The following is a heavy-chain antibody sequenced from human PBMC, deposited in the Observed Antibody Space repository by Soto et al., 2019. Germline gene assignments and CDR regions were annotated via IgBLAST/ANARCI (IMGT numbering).Heavy chain of an antibody. Sequence: SETLSLTCTVSGGSISSGGYYWSWIRQHPGKGLEWIGYIYYSGSTYYNPSLKSRVTISVDTSKNQFSLKLSSVTAADTAVYYCARVPVSRGWDSHWGQXTLVTVSS. CDR1: GGSISSGGYY. CDR2: IYYSGST. V-gene: IGHV4-31*03. J-gene: IGHJ4*02. CDR3: ARVPVSRGWDSH. D-gene: IGHD1-26*01.